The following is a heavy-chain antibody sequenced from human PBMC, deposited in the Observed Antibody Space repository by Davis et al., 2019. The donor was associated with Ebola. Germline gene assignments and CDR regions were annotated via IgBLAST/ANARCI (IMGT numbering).Heavy chain of an antibody. CDR2: VSATPQA. CDR3: ARGGAVAPD. Sequence: GGSLRLSCTTSGFTFKTYGLNWVRQSPGKGLEWVASVSATPQADYADSFKGRFTISRDNAKNSVYLQMNSLRVDDTAVYFCARGGAVAPDWGPGTLVTVSS. D-gene: IGHD4-23*01. J-gene: IGHJ4*02. V-gene: IGHV3-21*01. CDR1: GFTFKTYG.